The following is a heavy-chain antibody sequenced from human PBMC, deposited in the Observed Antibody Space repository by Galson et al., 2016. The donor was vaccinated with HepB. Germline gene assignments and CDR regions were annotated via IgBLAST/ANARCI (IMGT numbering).Heavy chain of an antibody. D-gene: IGHD5-18*01. CDR3: AKDEGGNSYGYLDY. V-gene: IGHV3-30*18. CDR1: GFTFSSYA. Sequence: SLRLSCAASGFTFSSYAMHWVRQAPSKGLEWVALISYDGSNKYYADSVKGRFTISRDNSKNTLYLQMNSLRAEDRAVYYCAKDEGGNSYGYLDYWGQGTLVTVSS. CDR2: ISYDGSNK. J-gene: IGHJ4*02.